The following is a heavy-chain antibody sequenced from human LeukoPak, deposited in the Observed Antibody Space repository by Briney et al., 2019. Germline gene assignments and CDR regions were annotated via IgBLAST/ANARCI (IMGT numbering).Heavy chain of an antibody. Sequence: GGSLRLSCAASGFTFSSYSMNWVRQAPGKGLEWVSYISSSGSTIYYADSVKGRFTISRDNAKNSLYLQMNSLRAEDTAVYYCARVVVRGVMSYYGMDVWGQGTTVTVSS. J-gene: IGHJ6*02. CDR2: ISSSGSTI. D-gene: IGHD3-10*01. V-gene: IGHV3-48*04. CDR3: ARVVVRGVMSYYGMDV. CDR1: GFTFSSYS.